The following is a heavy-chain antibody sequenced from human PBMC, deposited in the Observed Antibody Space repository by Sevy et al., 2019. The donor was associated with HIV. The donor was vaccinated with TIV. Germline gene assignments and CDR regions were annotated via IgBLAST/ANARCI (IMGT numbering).Heavy chain of an antibody. CDR2: MTDGYGSTNDADSAGGGGNA. Sequence: GGSLRLSCAASGFTFSMYAMSWVRQAPGKGLEWVSGMTDGYGSTNDADSAGGGGNAHYGDSVKGRFTIYRDNFKNTLYLQMSRLRAEDTAVYYCAIFYSYGSGIYYDGQDVWGQGTTVTVSS. CDR3: AIFYSYGSGIYYDGQDV. D-gene: IGHD3-10*01. J-gene: IGHJ6*02. V-gene: IGHV3-23*01. CDR1: GFTFSMYA.